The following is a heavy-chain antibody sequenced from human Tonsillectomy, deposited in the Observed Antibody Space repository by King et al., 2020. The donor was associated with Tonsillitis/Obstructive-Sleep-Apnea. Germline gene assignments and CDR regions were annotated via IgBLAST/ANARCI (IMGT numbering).Heavy chain of an antibody. J-gene: IGHJ6*03. CDR3: ARDHCSSTSCYGNYYYMDV. V-gene: IGHV4-59*01. CDR1: GGSISSYY. D-gene: IGHD2-2*01. Sequence: VQLQEAGPGLVKPSETLSLTCTVSGGSISSYYWSWIRQPPGKGLEWIGYIFYSGSTNYNPSLKIRVTISVDTSKNQFSLKLISVTAADTAVYYCARDHCSSTSCYGNYYYMDVWGKGTTVTVSS. CDR2: IFYSGST.